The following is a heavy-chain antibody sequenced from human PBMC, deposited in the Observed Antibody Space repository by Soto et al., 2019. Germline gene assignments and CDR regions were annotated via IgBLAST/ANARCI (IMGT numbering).Heavy chain of an antibody. J-gene: IGHJ5*02. V-gene: IGHV4-31*03. D-gene: IGHD6-6*01. Sequence: QVQLQESGPGLVKPSQTLSLTCTVSGGSISSGGYYWSWIRRHPGKDLEWIGYIYYSGSTHYNPSLKSRVTISVDTSKNQFSLNLTSVTAADTAVYYCARGEYSRTGDWFDPWGQGSLVTVSS. CDR3: ARGEYSRTGDWFDP. CDR2: IYYSGST. CDR1: GGSISSGGYY.